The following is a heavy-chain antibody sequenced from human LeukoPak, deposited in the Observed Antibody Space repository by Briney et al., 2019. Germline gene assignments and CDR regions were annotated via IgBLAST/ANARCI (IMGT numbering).Heavy chain of an antibody. J-gene: IGHJ3*02. CDR3: AGAGAYYYGSGSNYAFDM. D-gene: IGHD3-10*01. Sequence: PSETLSLTCAVYGGSFSGYYWSWIRQPPGKGLEWIGEINHSGSTNYNPSLKSRVTISLDTSKNQFSLKLSSVTAADTAVYYCAGAGAYYYGSGSNYAFDMWGQGTMVTVSS. CDR1: GGSFSGYY. CDR2: INHSGST. V-gene: IGHV4-34*01.